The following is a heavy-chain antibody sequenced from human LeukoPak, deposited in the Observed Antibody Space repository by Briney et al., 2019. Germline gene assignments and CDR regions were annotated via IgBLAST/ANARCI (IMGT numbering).Heavy chain of an antibody. CDR1: GYTFTGYY. CDR3: ARSSRYCSSTSCFRHGQPPDY. J-gene: IGHJ4*02. CDR2: INPNSGGT. Sequence: ASVKVSCKASGYTFTGYYMHWVRQAPGQGLEWMGWINPNSGGTNYAQKFQGRVTMTRDTSISTAYMELSRLRSDDTAVYYCARSSRYCSSTSCFRHGQPPDYWGQGTLVTVSS. V-gene: IGHV1-2*02. D-gene: IGHD2-2*01.